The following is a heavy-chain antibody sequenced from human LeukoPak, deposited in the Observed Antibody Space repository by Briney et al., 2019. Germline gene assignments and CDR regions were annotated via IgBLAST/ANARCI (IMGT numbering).Heavy chain of an antibody. CDR2: ISYIGST. D-gene: IGHD4-17*01. Sequence: SETLSLTCAVSDDSFSSHYWTWIRQPPGKGLEWIGYISYIGSTNYNPSLNSRVTISIDTSKNQFSLKLTSVTAADTAVYYCARDLVTVTKGFDIWGQGTMVSVSS. V-gene: IGHV4-59*11. J-gene: IGHJ3*02. CDR3: ARDLVTVTKGFDI. CDR1: DDSFSSHY.